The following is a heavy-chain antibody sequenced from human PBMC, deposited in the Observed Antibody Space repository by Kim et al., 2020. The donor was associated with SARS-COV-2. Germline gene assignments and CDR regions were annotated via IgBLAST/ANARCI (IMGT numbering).Heavy chain of an antibody. Sequence: GGSLRLSCAASGFTFSSYWMHWVRQAPGKGLVWVSRINSDGSSTSYADSVKGRFTISRDNAKNTLYLQMNSLRAEDTAVYYCARGLLWFGELQPNEYYYGMDVWGQGTTVTVSS. CDR1: GFTFSSYW. V-gene: IGHV3-74*01. CDR3: ARGLLWFGELQPNEYYYGMDV. J-gene: IGHJ6*02. CDR2: INSDGSST. D-gene: IGHD3-10*01.